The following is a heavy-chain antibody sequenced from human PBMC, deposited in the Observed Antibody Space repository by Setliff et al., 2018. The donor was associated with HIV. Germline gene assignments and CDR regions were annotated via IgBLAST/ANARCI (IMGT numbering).Heavy chain of an antibody. Sequence: SETLSLTCTVSGGSISSGGYYWSWIRQHPGKGLEWIGYIYYSGSTYYNPSLKSRLIISVDTSKNQFSLKLSSVTAADTAVYYCARHSTGNYHDSSGSYPYAAFDIWGQGTMVTVS. CDR3: ARHSTGNYHDSSGSYPYAAFDI. V-gene: IGHV4-31*03. CDR1: GGSISSGGYY. J-gene: IGHJ3*02. CDR2: IYYSGST. D-gene: IGHD3-22*01.